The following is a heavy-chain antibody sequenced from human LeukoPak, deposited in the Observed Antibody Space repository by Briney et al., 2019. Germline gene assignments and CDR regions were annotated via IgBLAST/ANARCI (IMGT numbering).Heavy chain of an antibody. D-gene: IGHD3-22*01. V-gene: IGHV3-30*04. CDR3: AKGQNYYDGSGYYSTDY. Sequence: GGSLRLSCAASGFTFSTYAMHWVRQAPGKGLEWVAVISSDGGIQYYADSVKGRFTISRDNSKNTLYLQMNSLRAADTAVYYCAKGQNYYDGSGYYSTDYWGQGTPVTVSS. CDR1: GFTFSTYA. CDR2: ISSDGGIQ. J-gene: IGHJ4*02.